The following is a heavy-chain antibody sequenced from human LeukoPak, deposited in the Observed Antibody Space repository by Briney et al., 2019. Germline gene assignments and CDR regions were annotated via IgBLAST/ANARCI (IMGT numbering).Heavy chain of an antibody. V-gene: IGHV1-2*02. J-gene: IGHJ4*02. Sequence: ASVKVSCKASGYTFTGYYIHWVRQAPGQGLEGMGWINPNSGGTNSAQKFQGRVTMTRDTSISTAYMELSRLRSDDTAVYYCARVLFYSSGNKSNRVDYWGQGTLVTVSS. CDR2: INPNSGGT. D-gene: IGHD6-19*01. CDR1: GYTFTGYY. CDR3: ARVLFYSSGNKSNRVDY.